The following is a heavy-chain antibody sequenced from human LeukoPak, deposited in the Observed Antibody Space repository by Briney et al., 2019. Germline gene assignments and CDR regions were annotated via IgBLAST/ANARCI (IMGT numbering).Heavy chain of an antibody. CDR1: GGSISSSSYY. V-gene: IGHV4-39*01. J-gene: IGHJ4*02. Sequence: SETLSLTCTVSGGSISSSSYYWGWIRQPPGKGLEWIGSIYYSGSTYYNPSLKSRVTISVDTSKNQFSLKLSSVTAADTAVYYCASIRHITHWGQGTLVTVSS. D-gene: IGHD3-10*01. CDR3: ASIRHITH. CDR2: IYYSGST.